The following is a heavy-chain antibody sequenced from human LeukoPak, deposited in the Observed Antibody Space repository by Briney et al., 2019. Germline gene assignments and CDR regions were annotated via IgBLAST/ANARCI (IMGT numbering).Heavy chain of an antibody. CDR2: ISAYNGNT. CDR3: ARSGTTVVTPDYYYYMDV. D-gene: IGHD4-23*01. J-gene: IGHJ6*03. V-gene: IGHV1-18*01. CDR1: GYTFTSYG. Sequence: GASVTVSCKASGYTFTSYGISWVRQAPGQGLEWMGWISAYNGNTNYAQKLQGRVTMTTDTSTSTAYMELRSLRSDDTAVYYCARSGTTVVTPDYYYYMDVWGKGTTVTISS.